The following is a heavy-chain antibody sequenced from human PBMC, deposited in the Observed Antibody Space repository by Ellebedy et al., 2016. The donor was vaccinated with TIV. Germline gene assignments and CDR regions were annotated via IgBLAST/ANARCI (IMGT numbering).Heavy chain of an antibody. V-gene: IGHV3-23*01. CDR2: ISGSGGVI. CDR3: AKRLSATRPFDY. D-gene: IGHD2-15*01. J-gene: IGHJ4*02. CDR1: GFMFGAYA. Sequence: GESLKISCAASGFMFGAYAMSWVRQGPGKGLEWVALISGSGGVIYYADSVKGRFTISRDNYNNMLYLQMEDLRVEDTAVYYCAKRLSATRPFDYWGQGTLVAVSS.